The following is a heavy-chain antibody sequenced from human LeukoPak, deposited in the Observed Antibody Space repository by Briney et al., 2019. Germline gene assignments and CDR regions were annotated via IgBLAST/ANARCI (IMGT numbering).Heavy chain of an antibody. CDR1: GFSFSRYW. D-gene: IGHD3-10*01. J-gene: IGHJ5*02. CDR2: INEDGSTT. CDR3: ARGVPPCFDP. V-gene: IGHV3-74*03. Sequence: PGGSLRLSCAASGFSFSRYWMHWVRHSPGKGLVWVSRINEDGSTTTYADSVKGRFTISRDNAKNTLHLQMNSLRAEDTAVYYCARGVPPCFDPWGQGILVTVSS.